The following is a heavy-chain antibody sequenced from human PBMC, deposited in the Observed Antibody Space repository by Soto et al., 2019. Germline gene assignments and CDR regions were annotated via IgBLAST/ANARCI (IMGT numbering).Heavy chain of an antibody. Sequence: QVQLVESGGGLVKPGGSLRLSCAVSGFTFSDYYMSWILQAPGKGLEWVSYISGSSSYTNYADSVKGRFTLSRDYAKNALYLQMNSLRDEDTAVYYCARQLDRRFDYWGQGTLVTVSS. V-gene: IGHV3-11*05. D-gene: IGHD1-1*01. J-gene: IGHJ4*02. CDR3: ARQLDRRFDY. CDR1: GFTFSDYY. CDR2: ISGSSSYT.